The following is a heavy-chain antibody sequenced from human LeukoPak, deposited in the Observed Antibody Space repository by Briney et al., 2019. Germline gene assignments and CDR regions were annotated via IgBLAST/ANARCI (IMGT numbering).Heavy chain of an antibody. CDR2: ISYDGSNK. CDR1: GFTFSSYA. J-gene: IGHJ3*02. Sequence: GGSLRLSCAASGFTFSSYAMHWVRQAPGKGLEWVAVISYDGSNKYYADSVKGRFTISRDNSKNTLYLQMNSLRAEDTAVYYCARDITVTTDGAFDIWGQGTMVTVSS. D-gene: IGHD4-17*01. CDR3: ARDITVTTDGAFDI. V-gene: IGHV3-30-3*01.